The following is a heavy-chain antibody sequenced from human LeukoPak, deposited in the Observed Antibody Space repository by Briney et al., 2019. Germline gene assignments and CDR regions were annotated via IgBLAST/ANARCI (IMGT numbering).Heavy chain of an antibody. D-gene: IGHD6-19*01. Sequence: GGSLRLSCAASGFTFGSYRMNWVRQAPGKGLEWVSYISSSSSTIYYADSVKGRFTISRDNAKNSLYLQMNSLRDEDTAVYYCARGRLVLHAFDLWGQGTMVTVSS. CDR2: ISSSSSTI. CDR1: GFTFGSYR. V-gene: IGHV3-48*02. J-gene: IGHJ3*01. CDR3: ARGRLVLHAFDL.